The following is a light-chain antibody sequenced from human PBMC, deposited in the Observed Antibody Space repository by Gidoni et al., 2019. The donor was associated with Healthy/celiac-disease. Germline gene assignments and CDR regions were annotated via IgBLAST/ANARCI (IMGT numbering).Light chain of an antibody. V-gene: IGKV3-11*01. J-gene: IGKJ5*01. CDR1: QSVSSY. Sequence: EIVLTQSPATLSLSPGERATLSCRASQSVSSYLAWYQQKPGQAPRLPIDDASNRATGIPARYSDCGSGTDFTHSLSRLAPDCFAVYYCQQRSNWPPTTFXQXTRLEIK. CDR2: DAS. CDR3: QQRSNWPPTT.